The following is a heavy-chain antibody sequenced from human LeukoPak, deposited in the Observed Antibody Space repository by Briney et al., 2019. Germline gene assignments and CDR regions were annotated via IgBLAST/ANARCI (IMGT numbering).Heavy chain of an antibody. CDR1: GFTFSSYE. CDR3: ARVPRGYCSSTSCPLYYYYGMDV. CDR2: ISHSGGTM. J-gene: IGHJ6*02. V-gene: IGHV3-48*03. D-gene: IGHD2-2*01. Sequence: GGSLRLSCAASGFTFSSYEMNWVRQAPGKGLEWVSYISHSGGTMYYADSVKGRFTISRDNSKNTLYLQMNSLRAEDTAVYYCARVPRGYCSSTSCPLYYYYGMDVWGQGTTVTVSS.